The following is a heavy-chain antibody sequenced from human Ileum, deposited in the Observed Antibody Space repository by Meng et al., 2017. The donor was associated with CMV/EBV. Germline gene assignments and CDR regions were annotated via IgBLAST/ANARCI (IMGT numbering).Heavy chain of an antibody. CDR2: ISDDGHNT. V-gene: IGHV3-74*01. Sequence: GGSLRLSCAASGITFSNFRMVWVRQAPGKGLEWVADISDDGHNTNYAESVRGRFVISRDNAKRTVYLQMNSLRADDTSVYYCAKDRVRYGTIRYGGENWGQGTLVTVSS. J-gene: IGHJ4*02. CDR1: GITFSNFR. D-gene: IGHD4-23*01. CDR3: AKDRVRYGTIRYGGEN.